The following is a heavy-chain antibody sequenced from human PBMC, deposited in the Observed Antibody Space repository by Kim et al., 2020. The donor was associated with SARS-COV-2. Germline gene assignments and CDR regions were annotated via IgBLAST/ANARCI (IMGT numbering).Heavy chain of an antibody. D-gene: IGHD3-10*01. CDR2: SAT. V-gene: IGHV3-73*01. Sequence: SATAYAASVKGRFTISRDDSKTTAYLQMNSLKTEDTAVYYCTSYYGSGYAYWGQGTLVTVSS. J-gene: IGHJ4*02. CDR3: TSYYGSGYAY.